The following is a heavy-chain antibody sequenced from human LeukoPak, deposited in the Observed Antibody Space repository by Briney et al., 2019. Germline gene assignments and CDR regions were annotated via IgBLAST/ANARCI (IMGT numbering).Heavy chain of an antibody. Sequence: GGTLRLSCAASGFTFSSYGMSWVRQAPGKGLEWVSSITGSGGSRYYADPVKGRFTISRDNSKNTLYLQMNSLRAEDTAVYYCAKAPVTTCSGAYCYPFDYWGQGTLVTVSS. V-gene: IGHV3-23*01. CDR3: AKAPVTTCSGAYCYPFDY. J-gene: IGHJ4*02. CDR2: ITGSGGSR. CDR1: GFTFSSYG. D-gene: IGHD2-21*01.